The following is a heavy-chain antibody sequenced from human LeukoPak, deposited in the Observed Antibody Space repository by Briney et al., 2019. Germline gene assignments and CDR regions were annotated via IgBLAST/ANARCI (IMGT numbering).Heavy chain of an antibody. CDR3: DGGPDILTAVSPDY. CDR1: GFTFSTYS. V-gene: IGHV3-21*01. D-gene: IGHD3-9*01. Sequence: PGGSLRLSCTASGFTFSTYSMNWVRQAPGKGLEWVSSISNSGFYIYYADSVKGRFTLSRDNAKNSLYLQMDSLRAEDTPVYYCDGGPDILTAVSPDYWGQGTLVTVSS. J-gene: IGHJ4*02. CDR2: ISNSGFYI.